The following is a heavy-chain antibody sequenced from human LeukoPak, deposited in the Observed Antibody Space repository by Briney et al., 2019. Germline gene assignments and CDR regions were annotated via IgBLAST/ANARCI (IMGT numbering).Heavy chain of an antibody. J-gene: IGHJ4*02. D-gene: IGHD4-17*01. Sequence: SQTLSLTCAVSGGSISSGGYSWSWIRQPPGKGLEWIGYIYHSGSTYYNPSLKSRVTISVDRSKNQFSLKLSSVTAADTAVYYCASTTVTTSRYFDYWGQGTLVTVSS. CDR2: IYHSGST. CDR3: ASTTVTTSRYFDY. V-gene: IGHV4-30-2*01. CDR1: GGSISSGGYS.